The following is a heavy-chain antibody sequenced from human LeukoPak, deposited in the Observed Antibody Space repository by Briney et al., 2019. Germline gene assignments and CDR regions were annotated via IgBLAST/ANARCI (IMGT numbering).Heavy chain of an antibody. J-gene: IGHJ4*02. V-gene: IGHV4-4*07. D-gene: IGHD2-2*01. CDR1: GGSISSYY. CDR2: IYTSGST. CDR3: ARTRYCSGTTCFSPELFDS. Sequence: PSETLSLTCTVSGGSISSYYWSWIRQPAGKGLEWIGRIYTSGSTNYNPSLKSRVTISVDKSKNQFSLKLTSVTAADTAVYYCARTRYCSGTTCFSPELFDSWGQGTLVTVSS.